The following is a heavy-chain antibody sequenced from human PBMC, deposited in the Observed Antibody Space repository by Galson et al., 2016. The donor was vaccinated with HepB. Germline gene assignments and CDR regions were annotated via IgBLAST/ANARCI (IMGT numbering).Heavy chain of an antibody. CDR2: ISKNGRAI. CDR1: GFTFSSYS. D-gene: IGHD1-1*01. J-gene: IGHJ4*02. Sequence: SLRLSCAASGFTFSSYSIHWVRQAPGKGLEWVAVISKNGRAISYADSVKGRFTISRDNYKNTVYLQMNSLRTEDTSLYYGAKEHGTGRPNLDYWGQGALVTVSS. V-gene: IGHV3-30*18. CDR3: AKEHGTGRPNLDY.